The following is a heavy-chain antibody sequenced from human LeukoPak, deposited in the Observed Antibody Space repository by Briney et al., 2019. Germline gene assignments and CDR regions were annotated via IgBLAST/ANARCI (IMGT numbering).Heavy chain of an antibody. D-gene: IGHD5-24*01. Sequence: SETLSLTCTVSGGSISSYYWSWIRQPPGKGLEWIGYIYYSGSTNYNPSLKSRVSISVDTSKNQFSLKLSSVTAADTAVYYCARGRDGYKLDYWGQGTLVTVSS. CDR3: ARGRDGYKLDY. CDR1: GGSISSYY. CDR2: IYYSGST. J-gene: IGHJ4*02. V-gene: IGHV4-59*01.